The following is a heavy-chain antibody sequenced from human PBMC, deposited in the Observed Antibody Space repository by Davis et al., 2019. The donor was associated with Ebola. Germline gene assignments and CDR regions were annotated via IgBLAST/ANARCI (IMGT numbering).Heavy chain of an antibody. CDR2: ISSSSSTI. CDR1: GLMFSNYW. V-gene: IGHV3-48*02. D-gene: IGHD5-24*01. J-gene: IGHJ6*02. CDR3: ARDRRDYYYYGMDV. Sequence: GGSLRLSCAASGLMFSNYWMNWVRQAPGKGLEWVSYISSSSSTIYYADSVKGRFTISRDNAKNSLYLQMNSLRDEDTAVYYCARDRRDYYYYGMDVWGQGTTVTVSS.